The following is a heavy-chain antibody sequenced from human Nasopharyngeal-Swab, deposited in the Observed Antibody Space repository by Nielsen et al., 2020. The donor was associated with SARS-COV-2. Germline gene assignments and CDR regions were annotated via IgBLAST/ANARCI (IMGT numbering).Heavy chain of an antibody. J-gene: IGHJ4*02. D-gene: IGHD6-19*01. CDR3: ARLDAGYSSGWYYFDY. CDR1: GGSISSSSYY. V-gene: IGHV4-39*01. CDR2: IYYSGST. Sequence: SETLSLTCTVSGGSISSSSYYWGWIRQPPGKGLEWTGSIYYSGSTYYNPSLKSRVTISVDTSKNQFSLKLSSVTAADTAVYYCARLDAGYSSGWYYFDYWGQGTLVTVSS.